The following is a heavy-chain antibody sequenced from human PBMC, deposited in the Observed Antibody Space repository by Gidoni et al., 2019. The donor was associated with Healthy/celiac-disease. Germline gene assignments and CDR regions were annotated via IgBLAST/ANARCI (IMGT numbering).Heavy chain of an antibody. V-gene: IGHV4-4*02. CDR2: SYHSGST. Sequence: QVQLQESGPGLVKPSGTLSLTCAVSGGSISSSNWWSWVRQPPGKGLEWIGESYHSGSTNYNPSIKSRVTISVDKSKNQFSMKLSSVTAADTAVYYCARDNSISSGWPSGMDVWGQGTTVTVSS. CDR1: GGSISSSNW. CDR3: ARDNSISSGWPSGMDV. D-gene: IGHD6-19*01. J-gene: IGHJ6*02.